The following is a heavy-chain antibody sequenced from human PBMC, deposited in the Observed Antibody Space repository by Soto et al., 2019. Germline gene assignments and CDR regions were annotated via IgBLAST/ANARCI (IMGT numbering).Heavy chain of an antibody. J-gene: IGHJ4*02. CDR3: ARDMPYGAGSLAGCDY. CDR2: IYHSGTT. D-gene: IGHD1-26*01. CDR1: GVSITGSY. Sequence: SETLSLTCTVSGVSITGSYWSCIRQTPGKTLEWIVYIYHSGTTTYNPSLKSRVSISVDTSKNQFSLRLTSVIAADTAVYYCARDMPYGAGSLAGCDYWGQG. V-gene: IGHV4-59*01.